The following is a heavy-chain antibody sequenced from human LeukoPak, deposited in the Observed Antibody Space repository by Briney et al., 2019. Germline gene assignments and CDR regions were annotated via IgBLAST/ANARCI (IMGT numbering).Heavy chain of an antibody. CDR2: IYSGGST. D-gene: IGHD2-8*02. J-gene: IGHJ4*02. CDR1: RITASSKY. CDR3: AASTGNKDFDD. Sequence: PGGPLRLSCAVSRITASSKYMSWVRQAPAKGLEWVSVIYSGGSTYYADSVKGRFTISRDNSRNTLYLQMNRLRAEDTALYYCAASTGNKDFDDWGQGTLVIVSS. V-gene: IGHV3-66*02.